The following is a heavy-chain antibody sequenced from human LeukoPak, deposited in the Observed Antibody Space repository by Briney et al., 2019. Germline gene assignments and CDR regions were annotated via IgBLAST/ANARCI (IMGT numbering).Heavy chain of an antibody. CDR2: ISGSGGST. D-gene: IGHD2-21*01. J-gene: IGHJ4*02. CDR1: GVTVSSNY. V-gene: IGHV3-23*01. Sequence: GGSLRLSCAASGVTVSSNYMSWVRQAPGKGLEWVSAISGSGGSTYYADSVKGRFTISRDNSKNTLYLQMNSLRAEDTAVYYCAKGAYCGGDCRPGYWGQGTLVTVSS. CDR3: AKGAYCGGDCRPGY.